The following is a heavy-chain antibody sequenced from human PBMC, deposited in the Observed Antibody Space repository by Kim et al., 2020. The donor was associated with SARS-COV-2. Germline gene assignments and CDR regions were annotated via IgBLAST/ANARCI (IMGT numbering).Heavy chain of an antibody. Sequence: GGSLRLSCAASGFTFSSYAMSWVRKAPGKGLEWVSAISGSGGSTYYADSVKGRFTISRDNSKNTLYLQMNSLRAEDTAVYYCALNSFYYDFWRDAGYWGQGTLVTVSS. J-gene: IGHJ4*02. CDR1: GFTFSSYA. D-gene: IGHD3-3*01. CDR3: ALNSFYYDFWRDAGY. V-gene: IGHV3-23*01. CDR2: ISGSGGST.